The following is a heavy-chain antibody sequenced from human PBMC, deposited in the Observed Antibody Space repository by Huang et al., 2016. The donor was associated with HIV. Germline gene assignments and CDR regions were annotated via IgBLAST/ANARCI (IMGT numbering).Heavy chain of an antibody. J-gene: IGHJ3*02. V-gene: IGHV1-18*01. D-gene: IGHD3-22*01. CDR1: GYTFTSYG. CDR2: IRAYNGNT. Sequence: QVQMVQSRAEVKKPGASVKVSCKASGYTFTSYGIRWLRQAPGQGLEWMGLIRAYNGNTKYEQTLQGRVTMTTDTSTTTAYIELRSLRSDDTAVYYCARDPRYYYDTSGYPPDAFDIWGQGTMVTVSS. CDR3: ARDPRYYYDTSGYPPDAFDI.